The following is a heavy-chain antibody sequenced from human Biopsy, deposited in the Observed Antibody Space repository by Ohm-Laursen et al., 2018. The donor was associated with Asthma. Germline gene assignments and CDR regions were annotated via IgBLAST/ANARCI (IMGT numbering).Heavy chain of an antibody. V-gene: IGHV4-30-4*01. D-gene: IGHD4-17*01. J-gene: IGHJ6*01. Sequence: TLSLTCPVSGGYIDSHDWSWCWIRQSPGKALQWLGYAHFSGSTHYNPSLDRRIRMSVDTSKSQVSLSLTSVSAADTAVYFCARVRRYGDIFFGMDVWGQGTTVTVSS. CDR2: AHFSGST. CDR1: GGYIDSHDWS. CDR3: ARVRRYGDIFFGMDV.